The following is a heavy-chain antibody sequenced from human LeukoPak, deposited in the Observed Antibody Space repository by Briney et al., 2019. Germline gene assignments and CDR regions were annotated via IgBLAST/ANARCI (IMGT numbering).Heavy chain of an antibody. CDR3: ARLSSPTVPNFDY. CDR1: GGSISSYY. Sequence: KPSETLSLTCTVSGGSISSYYWSWIRQPPGKGLEWIGYIYYSGSTNYNPSLKSRVTISVDTSKNQFSLKLSSVTAADTAVYYCARLSSPTVPNFDYWGHGTLVTGAS. J-gene: IGHJ4*01. D-gene: IGHD4-17*01. CDR2: IYYSGST. V-gene: IGHV4-59*08.